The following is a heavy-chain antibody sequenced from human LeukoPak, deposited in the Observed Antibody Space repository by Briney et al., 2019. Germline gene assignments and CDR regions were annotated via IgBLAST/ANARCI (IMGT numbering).Heavy chain of an antibody. CDR1: GYTFTSYY. V-gene: IGHV1-46*01. J-gene: IGHJ5*02. CDR3: ARAGYCSGGSCYSPWFDL. D-gene: IGHD2-15*01. Sequence: ASVKVSCKASGYTFTSYYMHWVRQAPGQGLEWMGIINPSGGSTSYAQKFQGRVTMTRDMSTSTVYMELSSLRSEDTAVYYCARAGYCSGGSCYSPWFDLWGQGTLVTVSS. CDR2: INPSGGST.